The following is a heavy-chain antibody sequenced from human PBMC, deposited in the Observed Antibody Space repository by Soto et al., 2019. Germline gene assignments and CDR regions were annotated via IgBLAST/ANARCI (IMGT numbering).Heavy chain of an antibody. CDR2: ISAYNGNT. V-gene: IGHV1-18*01. D-gene: IGHD2-15*01. Sequence: ASVKVSCKASGYTFTSYGISWLRQAPGQGLEWMGWISAYNGNTNYAQKLQGRVTMTTDTSTSTAYMELRSLRSDDTAVYYCARVPLSGGYYYYGMDVWGQGTTVTVSS. CDR3: ARVPLSGGYYYYGMDV. CDR1: GYTFTSYG. J-gene: IGHJ6*02.